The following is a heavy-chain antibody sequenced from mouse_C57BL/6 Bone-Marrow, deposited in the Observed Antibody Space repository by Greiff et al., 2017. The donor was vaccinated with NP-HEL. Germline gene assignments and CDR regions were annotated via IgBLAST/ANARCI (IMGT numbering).Heavy chain of an antibody. D-gene: IGHD1-1*01. J-gene: IGHJ4*01. CDR1: GYTFTSYG. CDR3: ARSHYYGSSCGYAMDY. CDR2: IYPRSGNT. Sequence: VQLQESGAELARPGASVKLSCKASGYTFTSYGISWVKQRTGQGLEWIGEIYPRSGNTYYNEKFKGKATLTADKSSSTAYMELRSLTSEDSAVYFCARSHYYGSSCGYAMDYWGQGTSVTVSS. V-gene: IGHV1-81*01.